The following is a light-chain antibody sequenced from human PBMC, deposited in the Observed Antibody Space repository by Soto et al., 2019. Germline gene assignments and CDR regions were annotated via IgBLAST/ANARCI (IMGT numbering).Light chain of an antibody. V-gene: IGKV3-20*01. J-gene: IGKJ4*01. CDR2: GAS. CDR3: QQYGSSPPRT. CDR1: QSVSSSY. Sequence: ETVLTQTPGTLALSPGERATLSCRDSQSVSSSYLAWYQQKPGQAPRLLIYGASSRATGIPDRFSVSGSGTEFTLTISRLGPEDFAVYYCQQYGSSPPRTFGGGTKVDIK.